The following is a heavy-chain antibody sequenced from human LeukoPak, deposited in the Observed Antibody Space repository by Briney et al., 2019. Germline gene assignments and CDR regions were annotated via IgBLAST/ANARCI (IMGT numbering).Heavy chain of an antibody. CDR1: GFTFSSYG. Sequence: GGSLRLSCAASGFTFSSYGVHWVSQAPGKRLEWVAVIWYDGSNKYYADSVKGRFTISRDNSKNTLYLQMNSLRAEDTAVYYCAKSPYDFRSGYYTTFDYWGQGTLVTVSS. V-gene: IGHV3-33*06. J-gene: IGHJ4*02. D-gene: IGHD3-3*01. CDR3: AKSPYDFRSGYYTTFDY. CDR2: IWYDGSNK.